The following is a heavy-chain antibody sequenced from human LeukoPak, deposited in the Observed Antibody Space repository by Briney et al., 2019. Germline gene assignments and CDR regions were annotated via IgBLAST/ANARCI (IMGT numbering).Heavy chain of an antibody. CDR2: INLSGGST. Sequence: ASVKVSCKASGYTFTSYYMHWVRQAPGQGLEWMGIINLSGGSTRYAQKFQGRVTMTRDTSTSTVYMELSSLRSEDTAIYFCAREVQSSSSDLSLDYWGRGTLVTASS. CDR3: AREVQSSSSDLSLDY. D-gene: IGHD6-6*01. CDR1: GYTFTSYY. V-gene: IGHV1-46*01. J-gene: IGHJ4*02.